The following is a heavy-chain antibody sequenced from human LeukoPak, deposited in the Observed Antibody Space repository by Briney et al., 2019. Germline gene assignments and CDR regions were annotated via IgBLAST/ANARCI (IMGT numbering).Heavy chain of an antibody. Sequence: ASVTVSCKASGYTFTGYYMHWVRQAPGQGLEWMGWINPNSGGTNYAQKFQGRVTMTRDTSISTAYIELSRLRSDDTAVYYCASSLITSTRIPDYWGQGTLVTVSS. V-gene: IGHV1-2*02. CDR2: INPNSGGT. CDR3: ASSLITSTRIPDY. J-gene: IGHJ4*02. CDR1: GYTFTGYY. D-gene: IGHD3-16*01.